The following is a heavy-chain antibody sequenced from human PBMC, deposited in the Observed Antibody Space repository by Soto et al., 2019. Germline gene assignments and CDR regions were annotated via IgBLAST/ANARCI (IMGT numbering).Heavy chain of an antibody. D-gene: IGHD6-19*01. J-gene: IGHJ4*02. CDR2: LYWDDDK. CDR1: GFSLSSTRVA. V-gene: IGHV2-5*02. Sequence: QITLKESGPTLVKPTQTLTLTCTFSGFSLSSTRVAVGWIRQPPGKALEWLALLYWDDDKRDSPFLKSSLTITKHNPKNQVVLTMTNMDTVDTTTYYCAHSVVAGLGYYFDYWGQGTLVTVAS. CDR3: AHSVVAGLGYYFDY.